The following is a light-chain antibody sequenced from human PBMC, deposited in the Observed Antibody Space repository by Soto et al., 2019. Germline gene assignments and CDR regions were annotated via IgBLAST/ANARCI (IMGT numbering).Light chain of an antibody. CDR3: QQYYSTPRT. CDR1: QSVLYSSNNKNY. Sequence: DIVMTQSPDSLAVSLGERATINCKSRQSVLYSSNNKNYLAWYQQKPGQPPKLLIYWASTRESGVPDRFSGSGSGTDFTPTISSLQAEDVAVYYCQQYYSTPRTFGQGTKVDIK. J-gene: IGKJ1*01. CDR2: WAS. V-gene: IGKV4-1*01.